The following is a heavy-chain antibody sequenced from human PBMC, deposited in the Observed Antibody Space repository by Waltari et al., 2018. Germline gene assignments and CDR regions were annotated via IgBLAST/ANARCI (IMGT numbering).Heavy chain of an antibody. CDR3: ARGYGDPYYYYYYMDV. CDR2: IYTSGST. V-gene: IGHV4-4*09. CDR1: GGSISSYY. Sequence: QVQLQESGPGLVKPSETLSLTCTVSGGSISSYYWSWIRQPPGKGLEWIGYIYTSGSTNYNPSRKSRVTISVDTSKNQFSLKLSSVTAADTAVYYCARGYGDPYYYYYYMDVWGKGTTVTVSS. D-gene: IGHD4-17*01. J-gene: IGHJ6*03.